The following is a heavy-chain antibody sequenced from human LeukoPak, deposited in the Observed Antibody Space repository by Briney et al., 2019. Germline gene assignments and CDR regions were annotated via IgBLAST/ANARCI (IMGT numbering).Heavy chain of an antibody. D-gene: IGHD6-13*01. J-gene: IGHJ5*02. CDR1: GFTFSDYY. Sequence: GGSLRLSCAASGFTFSDYYMSWIRQAPGKGLEWVSYISSSGSTIYYADSVKGRFTISRDNAKNSLYLQMNSLRAEDTAVYYCARDKKADSSLPLNWFDPWGQGTLVTVSS. CDR3: ARDKKADSSLPLNWFDP. V-gene: IGHV3-11*04. CDR2: ISSSGSTI.